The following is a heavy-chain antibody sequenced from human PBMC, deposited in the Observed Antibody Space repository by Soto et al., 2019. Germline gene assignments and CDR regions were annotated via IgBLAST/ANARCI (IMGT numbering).Heavy chain of an antibody. D-gene: IGHD1-26*01. CDR3: ARVLGYTGNNIDY. V-gene: IGHV3-30-3*01. CDR2: ISYDGGNK. CDR1: GFTFSNYA. Sequence: QVQLVESGGGVVQPGRSLRLSCAASGFTFSNYAMHWVRQAPGKGLEWVAVISYDGGNKYYADSVKGRFTISRDNSKNTLYLQMNSLRGEDTAVYYCARVLGYTGNNIDYWGQGTRVTVSS. J-gene: IGHJ4*02.